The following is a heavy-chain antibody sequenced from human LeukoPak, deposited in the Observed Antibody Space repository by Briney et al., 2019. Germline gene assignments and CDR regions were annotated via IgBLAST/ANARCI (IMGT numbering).Heavy chain of an antibody. V-gene: IGHV4-4*07. CDR1: GGSIIGDY. D-gene: IGHD1-7*01. Sequence: PSETLSLTCTVSGGSIIGDYWSWIRQPPGKALECLGRIYTSGTTTYNPSLESRVSMSVDTSNNQFSLKLTSVTAADTAVYYCARGLTGSTGFDYWGQGTLVAVSS. CDR3: ARGLTGSTGFDY. CDR2: IYTSGTT. J-gene: IGHJ4*02.